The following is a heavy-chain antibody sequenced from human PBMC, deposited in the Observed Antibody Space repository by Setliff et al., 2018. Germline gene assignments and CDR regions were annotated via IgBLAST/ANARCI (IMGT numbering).Heavy chain of an antibody. CDR3: ARHNTNLQPNDY. D-gene: IGHD1-1*01. V-gene: IGHV3-48*03. CDR1: GFSFSSYE. Sequence: GGSLRLSCGASGFSFSSYEMNWVRQVPGKGLEWVSYISSSGSTIYYADSVKGRFTISRDNAKNSLYLQMNSLRAEDTAVYFCARHNTNLQPNDYWGQGTLVTVSS. J-gene: IGHJ4*02. CDR2: ISSSGSTI.